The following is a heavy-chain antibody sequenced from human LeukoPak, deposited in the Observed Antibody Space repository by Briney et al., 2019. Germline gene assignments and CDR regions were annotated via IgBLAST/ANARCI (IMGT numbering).Heavy chain of an antibody. J-gene: IGHJ4*02. CDR3: ARVSRGATRVDY. CDR2: IYHSGST. Sequence: SETLSLTCAVSGGSISSSNWWSWVRQPPGKGLEWIGEIYHSGSTNYDPSLKSRVTISVDKSKNQFSLKLSSVTAADTAVYYCARVSRGATRVDYWGQEPLVPVSS. D-gene: IGHD1-26*01. CDR1: GGSISSSNW. V-gene: IGHV4-4*02.